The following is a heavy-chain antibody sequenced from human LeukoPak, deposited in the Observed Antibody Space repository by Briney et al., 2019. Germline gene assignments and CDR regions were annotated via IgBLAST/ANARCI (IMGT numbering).Heavy chain of an antibody. V-gene: IGHV3-30*02. Sequence: WGSLRLSCAASGFTFSSYGMHWVRQAPGKGLEWVAFIRYDGSNKYYADSVKGRFTISRDNSKNTLYLQMNSLRAEDTAVYYCAKDRRLLWFGDAFDIWGQGTMVTVSS. D-gene: IGHD3-10*01. CDR1: GFTFSSYG. J-gene: IGHJ3*02. CDR3: AKDRRLLWFGDAFDI. CDR2: IRYDGSNK.